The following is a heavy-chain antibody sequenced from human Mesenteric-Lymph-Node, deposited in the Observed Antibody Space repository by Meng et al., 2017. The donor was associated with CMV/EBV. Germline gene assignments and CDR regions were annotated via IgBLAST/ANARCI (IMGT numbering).Heavy chain of an antibody. CDR1: GFTFNNYW. J-gene: IGHJ5*02. Sequence: GGSLRLSCAASGFTFNNYWMYWVRQVPGKGLVWVSRMNNDGSSKTYADSVKGRFTISRDNAKNTLYLQMDSLRDEDTAVYYCAKDNPPYYDILTGYYRGGWFDPWGQGTLVTVSS. CDR2: MNNDGSSK. V-gene: IGHV3-74*03. D-gene: IGHD3-9*01. CDR3: AKDNPPYYDILTGYYRGGWFDP.